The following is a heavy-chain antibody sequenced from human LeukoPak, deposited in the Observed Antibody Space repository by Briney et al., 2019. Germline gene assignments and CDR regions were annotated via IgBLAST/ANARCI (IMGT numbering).Heavy chain of an antibody. CDR1: GGSISSSSYY. CDR3: ARTASYDILTGYPAYYFDY. CDR2: IYYSGST. Sequence: PSETLSLTCTVSGGSISSSSYYWGWIRQPPGKGLEWIGSIYYSGSTYYNPSLKSRVTISVDTSKNQFSLKLSSVTAADTAVYYCARTASYDILTGYPAYYFDYWGQGTLVTVSS. V-gene: IGHV4-39*01. D-gene: IGHD3-9*01. J-gene: IGHJ4*02.